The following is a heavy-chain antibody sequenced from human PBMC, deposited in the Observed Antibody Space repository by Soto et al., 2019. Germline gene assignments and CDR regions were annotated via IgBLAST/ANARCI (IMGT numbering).Heavy chain of an antibody. V-gene: IGHV4-61*08. Sequence: SETLSLTCTVSGGSVSSGDYFWSWLRQSPGKRLEWIAYIYYSGSTNYNPSLKSRATISVDTSKSQVSLTLTSMTAADAALYYCERSPNYCYCSCDDWGQGTAVSVSS. J-gene: IGHJ6*01. CDR2: IYYSGST. CDR1: GGSVSSGDYF. CDR3: ERSPNYCYCSCDD. D-gene: IGHD3-22*01.